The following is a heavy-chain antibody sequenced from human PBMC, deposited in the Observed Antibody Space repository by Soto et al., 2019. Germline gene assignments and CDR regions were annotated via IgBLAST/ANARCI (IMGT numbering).Heavy chain of an antibody. D-gene: IGHD3-22*01. CDR3: AKSPGMYYYDSSGYYHYDY. CDR1: GFTFRNYA. Sequence: PGGSKRLSYGASGFTFRNYAVRRVRKAPGKGLEWVSAISGSGGSTYYADSVKGRFTISRDNSKNTLYLQMNSLRAEDTAVYYCAKSPGMYYYDSSGYYHYDYWGQGTLVTV. J-gene: IGHJ4*02. CDR2: ISGSGGST. V-gene: IGHV3-23*01.